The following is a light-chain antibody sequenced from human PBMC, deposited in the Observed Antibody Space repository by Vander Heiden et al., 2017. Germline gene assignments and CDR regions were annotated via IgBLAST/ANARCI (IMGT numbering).Light chain of an antibody. CDR3: QVWDSSSDHHWV. J-gene: IGLJ3*02. Sequence: SSVLTQPPSVSVAPGQTARMTGWGKYIGRKSVIWYQEKSGQAPVMVVYDDSDRPSGIPERFSGSNSGNTATVTISRVEAGEEADDYCQVWDSSSDHHWVFGGGTKLTVL. CDR1: YIGRKS. CDR2: DDS. V-gene: IGLV3-21*02.